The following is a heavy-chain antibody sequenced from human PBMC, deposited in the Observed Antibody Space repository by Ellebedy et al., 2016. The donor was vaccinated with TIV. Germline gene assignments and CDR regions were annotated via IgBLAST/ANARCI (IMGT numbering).Heavy chain of an antibody. D-gene: IGHD2-2*01. Sequence: GESLKISCAASGFTFSSYATSWIRQAPGKGLELVSTISISGGSTYYADSVKGRFTISRDNSKNTLYLQMNSLRVEDTAVYYCAHHCSSNNCHDYWGQGTLVPVSS. CDR3: AHHCSSNNCHDY. CDR2: ISISGGST. CDR1: GFTFSSYA. V-gene: IGHV3-23*01. J-gene: IGHJ4*02.